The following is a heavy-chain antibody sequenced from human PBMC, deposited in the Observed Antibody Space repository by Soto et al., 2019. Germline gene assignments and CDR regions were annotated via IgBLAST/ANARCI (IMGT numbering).Heavy chain of an antibody. CDR3: ARQRRDFDY. J-gene: IGHJ4*02. CDR2: IYSSGST. CDR1: GGSISGYY. V-gene: IGHV4-59*08. Sequence: PSETLSLTCTVSGGSISGYYWIWIRQPPGKGLQWIGYIYSSGSTNYNPSLKSRVTISVDTSKNQFSLNLSSVTAADTAVYYCARQRRDFDYWGQGSLVTVPQ.